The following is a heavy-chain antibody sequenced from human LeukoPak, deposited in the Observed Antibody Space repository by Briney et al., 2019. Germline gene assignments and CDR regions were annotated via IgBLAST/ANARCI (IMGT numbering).Heavy chain of an antibody. V-gene: IGHV5-51*01. D-gene: IGHD2-15*01. CDR1: GYSFPTLW. Sequence: GESLKISCRGSGYSFPTLWIGWVRQMPGKGLEWMGIIYPDDSNTRYSPSFQGQVTFSADKSINTAYLQWSSLKASDTAMYYCARLGEDLAVGVAGYWFDPWGQGTLVTVSS. CDR3: ARLGEDLAVGVAGYWFDP. J-gene: IGHJ5*02. CDR2: IYPDDSNT.